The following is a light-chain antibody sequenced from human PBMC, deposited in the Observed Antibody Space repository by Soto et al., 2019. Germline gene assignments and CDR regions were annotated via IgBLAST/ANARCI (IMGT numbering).Light chain of an antibody. CDR2: QDS. CDR3: QAWDSVVV. CDR1: KLGDKY. J-gene: IGLJ2*01. Sequence: SYELTQPPSVSVSPGQTASITCSGDKLGDKYACWYQQKPGQSPVLVIYQDSKRPSGIPERFSGSNSGNTATLTISGTQAMDEADYYCQAWDSVVVSGGGTKLTVL. V-gene: IGLV3-1*01.